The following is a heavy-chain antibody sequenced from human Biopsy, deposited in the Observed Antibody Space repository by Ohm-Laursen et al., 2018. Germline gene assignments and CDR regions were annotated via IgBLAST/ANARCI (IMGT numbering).Heavy chain of an antibody. CDR1: GFTFASHA. V-gene: IGHV3-23*01. D-gene: IGHD3-10*01. Sequence: SLSLSCAASGFTFASHAMRWVRQAQGKGLEWVSLISGSGDTAYYPASVKGRFTISRENSKNTRYLGMNSLRTEETGKYYCTETGSQDGFDIWGPGTMVTVSS. CDR2: ISGSGDTA. J-gene: IGHJ3*02. CDR3: TETGSQDGFDI.